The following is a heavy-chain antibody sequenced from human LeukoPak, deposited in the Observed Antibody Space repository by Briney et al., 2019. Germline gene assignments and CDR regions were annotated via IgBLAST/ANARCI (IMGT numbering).Heavy chain of an antibody. CDR2: ISGSGGST. CDR1: GFTFSSYA. Sequence: GGSLRLSCAASGFTFSSYAMSRVRQAPGKGLEWVSAISGSGGSTYYADSVKGRFTISRDNSKNTLYLQMNSLRAEDTAVYYCARVLSGRGSLYSYYYYMDVWGKGTTVTISS. V-gene: IGHV3-23*01. D-gene: IGHD3-10*01. CDR3: ARVLSGRGSLYSYYYYMDV. J-gene: IGHJ6*03.